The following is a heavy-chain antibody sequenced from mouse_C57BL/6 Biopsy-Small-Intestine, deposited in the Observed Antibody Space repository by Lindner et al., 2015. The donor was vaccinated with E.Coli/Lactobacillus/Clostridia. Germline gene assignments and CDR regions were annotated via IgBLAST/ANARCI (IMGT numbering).Heavy chain of an antibody. Sequence: VQLQESGAELVKPGASVKMSCRASGFTFTTYPIEWMKQGHGQSLEWIGNFHPYNDDTKYNEKFKDKATLTVEKSSSTVYLELSRLTSDDSAVYYCARGTNWDYFDYWGQGTTLTVSS. CDR1: GFTFTTYP. J-gene: IGHJ2*01. D-gene: IGHD4-1*01. CDR2: FHPYNDDT. CDR3: ARGTNWDYFDY. V-gene: IGHV1-47*01.